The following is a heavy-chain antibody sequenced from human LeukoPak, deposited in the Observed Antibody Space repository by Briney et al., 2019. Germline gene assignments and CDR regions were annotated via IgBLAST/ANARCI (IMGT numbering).Heavy chain of an antibody. CDR2: ISYDGSNK. D-gene: IGHD1-20*01. CDR3: ATLTGDRKDFDY. J-gene: IGHJ4*02. Sequence: PGGSLRLSCAASGFTFSSNAMTWVRQAPGKGLEWVAVISYDGSNKYYADSVKGRFTISRDNSKNTLYLQMNSLRAEDTAVYYCATLTGDRKDFDYWGQGTLVTVSS. CDR1: GFTFSSNA. V-gene: IGHV3-30*04.